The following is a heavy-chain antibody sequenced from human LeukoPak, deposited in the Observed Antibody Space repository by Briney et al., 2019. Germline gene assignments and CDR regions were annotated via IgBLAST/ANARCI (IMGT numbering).Heavy chain of an antibody. D-gene: IGHD6-13*01. J-gene: IGHJ4*02. CDR1: RFTLNTYA. Sequence: RPGGSLRLSCAASRFTLNTYAMSWVRQAPGKGLEWVSAISGSGGTTSYADSVKGRFTIARDNSKNTLYLQMNSLRAEDTAVYYCAKDGEGYSSSWSGGNFDYWGQGTLVTVSS. CDR2: ISGSGGTT. V-gene: IGHV3-23*01. CDR3: AKDGEGYSSSWSGGNFDY.